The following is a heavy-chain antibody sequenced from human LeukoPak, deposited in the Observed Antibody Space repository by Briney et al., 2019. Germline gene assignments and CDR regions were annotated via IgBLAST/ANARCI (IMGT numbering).Heavy chain of an antibody. Sequence: GGSLRLSCAASGSTFSSYAMHWVRQAPGKGLEWVAVISYDGSNKYYADSVKGRFTISRDNSKNTLYLQMNSLRAEDTAVYYCARPVWFGELGDYFDYWGQGTLVTVSS. J-gene: IGHJ4*02. CDR1: GSTFSSYA. CDR2: ISYDGSNK. CDR3: ARPVWFGELGDYFDY. V-gene: IGHV3-30*04. D-gene: IGHD3-10*01.